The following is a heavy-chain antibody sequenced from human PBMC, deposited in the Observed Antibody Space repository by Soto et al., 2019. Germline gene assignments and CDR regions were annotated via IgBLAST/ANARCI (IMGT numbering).Heavy chain of an antibody. V-gene: IGHV1-18*01. CDR2: ISPNNGKT. D-gene: IGHD3-3*01. CDR3: ARAGIRYAFDI. CDR1: GGTFSSYA. J-gene: IGHJ3*02. Sequence: ASVKVSCKASGGTFSSYAISRVRQAPGQGLEWMGGISPNNGKTNYAQKLQGRVTITADTSTSTAYMELRSLRSDDTAVYYCARAGIRYAFDIWGQGTMVTVSS.